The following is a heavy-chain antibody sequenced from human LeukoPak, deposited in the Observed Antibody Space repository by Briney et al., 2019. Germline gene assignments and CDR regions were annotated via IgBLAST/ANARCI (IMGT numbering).Heavy chain of an antibody. CDR3: ARDHIVVVTATTYYYYGMDV. V-gene: IGHV1-69*04. J-gene: IGHJ6*02. CDR1: GGTFSSYA. Sequence: ASVKVSCKASGGTFSSYAISWVRQAPGQGLEWMGRIIPILGIANYAQKFQGRVTITADKSTSAAYMELSSLRSEDTAVYYCARDHIVVVTATTYYYYGMDVWGQGTTVTVSS. CDR2: IIPILGIA. D-gene: IGHD2-21*02.